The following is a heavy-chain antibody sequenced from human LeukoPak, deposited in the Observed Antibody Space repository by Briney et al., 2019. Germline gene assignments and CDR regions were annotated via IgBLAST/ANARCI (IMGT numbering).Heavy chain of an antibody. CDR1: GFTFSNYG. Sequence: GGSLRLSCAASGFTFSNYGMNWVRQAPGKGLEWVSYIDRSGSVMYYADSVKGRFSISRDNAKNTLYLQLNSLRVEDTAVYYCAKNRGAGSHYYYHMNVWGKGTTVTVSS. J-gene: IGHJ6*03. CDR3: AKNRGAGSHYYYHMNV. V-gene: IGHV3-48*01. D-gene: IGHD1-26*01. CDR2: IDRSGSVM.